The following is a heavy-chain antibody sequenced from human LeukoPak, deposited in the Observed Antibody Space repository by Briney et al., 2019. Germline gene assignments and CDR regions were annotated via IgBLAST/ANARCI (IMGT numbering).Heavy chain of an antibody. CDR3: ARDYCAGDRCYEGVFS. Sequence: PGGSLRLSCAASGFTFSSYSMNWVRQAPGRGLQWVAAISYDGSNTYYADSVKGQFTISRDNSKTTLYLQMNSPRAEDTALYYCARDYCAGDRCYEGVFSWGQGTLVTVSS. D-gene: IGHD2-2*01. CDR2: ISYDGSNT. J-gene: IGHJ5*02. V-gene: IGHV3-30*03. CDR1: GFTFSSYS.